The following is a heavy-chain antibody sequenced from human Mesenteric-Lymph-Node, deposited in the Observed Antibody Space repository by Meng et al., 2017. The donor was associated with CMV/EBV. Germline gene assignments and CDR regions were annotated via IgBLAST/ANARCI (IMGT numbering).Heavy chain of an antibody. D-gene: IGHD6-13*01. J-gene: IGHJ4*02. CDR3: ARGAKYISSEPDDY. V-gene: IGHV1-18*01. Sequence: SGYIFSNFGVSWVRQAPGQGLEWIGWISGYSGNTNYAQKLQGRVTMTTDTSTNTAYMDLRSLRSDDTAVYYCARGAKYISSEPDDYWGQGTLVTVSS. CDR1: GYIFSNFG. CDR2: ISGYSGNT.